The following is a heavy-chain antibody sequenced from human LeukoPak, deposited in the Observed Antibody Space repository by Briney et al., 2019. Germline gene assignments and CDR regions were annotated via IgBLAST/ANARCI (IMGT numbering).Heavy chain of an antibody. CDR3: ARDRLLWFRELFWNPFDY. V-gene: IGHV1-18*01. CDR2: ISVYNGNP. J-gene: IGHJ4*02. D-gene: IGHD3-10*01. Sequence: GASVKVSCKASGYTFVSHGISWVRQAPGQGLEWMGWISVYNGNPNYAQKLQGRVTMTTDTSTSTAYMELRSLRSDDTAVYYCARDRLLWFRELFWNPFDYWGQGTLVTVSS. CDR1: GYTFVSHG.